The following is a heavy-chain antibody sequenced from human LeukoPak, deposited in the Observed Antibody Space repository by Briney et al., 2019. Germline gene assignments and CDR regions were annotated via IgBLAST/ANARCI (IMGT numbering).Heavy chain of an antibody. D-gene: IGHD1-26*01. J-gene: IGHJ6*02. CDR1: GFTFDDYA. CDR2: ISWNSGSI. CDR3: AKDTVISEGATYYGMDV. Sequence: GGSLRLSRAASGFTFDDYAMHWVRQAPGKGLEWVSGISWNSGSIGYADSVKGRFTISRDNAKNSLYLQMNSLRAEDTALYYCAKDTVISEGATYYGMDVWGQGTTVTVSS. V-gene: IGHV3-9*01.